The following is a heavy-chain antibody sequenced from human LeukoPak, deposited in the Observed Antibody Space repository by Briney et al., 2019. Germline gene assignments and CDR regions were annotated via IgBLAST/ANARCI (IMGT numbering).Heavy chain of an antibody. D-gene: IGHD4-23*01. V-gene: IGHV3-30*03. Sequence: HAGGSLRLSCAASGFTFSSYGMHWVRQAPGKGLEWVAVISYDGSNKYYADSVKGRFTISRDNAKNSLYLQMNSLRAEDTAVYYCARVTTVESFDYWGQGTLVTVSS. CDR3: ARVTTVESFDY. CDR1: GFTFSSYG. CDR2: ISYDGSNK. J-gene: IGHJ4*02.